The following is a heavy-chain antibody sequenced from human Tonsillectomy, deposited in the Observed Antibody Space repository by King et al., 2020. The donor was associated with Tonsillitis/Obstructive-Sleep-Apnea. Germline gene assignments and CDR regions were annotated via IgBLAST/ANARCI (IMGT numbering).Heavy chain of an antibody. CDR3: AREGGYSNYLVY. D-gene: IGHD4-11*01. Sequence: VQLVESGGGVVQPGRSLRLSCAASGFTFSSYAMHWVRQAPGKGLEWVAVISYDGSNKYYADSVKGRFTISRDNSKNTLYLQMNSLRAEDTAVYYCAREGGYSNYLVYWGQGTLVTVSS. CDR1: GFTFSSYA. V-gene: IGHV3-30*04. CDR2: ISYDGSNK. J-gene: IGHJ4*02.